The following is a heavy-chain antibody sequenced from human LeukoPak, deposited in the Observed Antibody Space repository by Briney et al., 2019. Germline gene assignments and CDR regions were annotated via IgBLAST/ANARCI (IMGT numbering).Heavy chain of an antibody. V-gene: IGHV4-4*07. J-gene: IGHJ4*02. CDR3: TRDRGDYGGPDY. CDR1: GGSISSYF. D-gene: IGHD4-23*01. CDR2: IYSSGST. Sequence: SEALSLTCTVSGGSISSYFWSWIRQPAGKGLEWIGRIYSSGSTNYNPSLKSRVTMSIDTSKNQFSLRLSSVTAADTAVYYCTRDRGDYGGPDYWRQGTLVTVSP.